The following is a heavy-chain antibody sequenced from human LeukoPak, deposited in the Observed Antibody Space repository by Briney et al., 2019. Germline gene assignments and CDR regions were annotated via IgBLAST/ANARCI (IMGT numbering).Heavy chain of an antibody. V-gene: IGHV3-9*01. J-gene: IGHJ5*01. CDR3: ARGCGGGSCYSGFDS. CDR2: ISWNSGSI. CDR1: GFKFDDWA. D-gene: IGHD2-15*01. Sequence: GGSLRLSCVASGFKFDDWAMHWVRQAPGKGLEWVSGISWNSGSIGYADSVKGRFTISRDNAKNSLYLQMNSLRAEDTALYYCARGCGGGSCYSGFDSWGQGTLVTVSS.